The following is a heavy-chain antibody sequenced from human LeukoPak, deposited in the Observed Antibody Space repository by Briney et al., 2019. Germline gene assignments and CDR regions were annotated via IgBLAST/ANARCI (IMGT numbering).Heavy chain of an antibody. J-gene: IGHJ4*02. CDR3: ARVHYYDNSGYWFFDY. CDR1: GDSISSGDYY. D-gene: IGHD3-22*01. Sequence: SQTLSLTCTVSGDSISSGDYYWSWIRQPAGKGLEWIGRISSSGSTDYNPSLKSRVTISVDTSKNQFSLKLSSVTAADTAVYYCARVHYYDNSGYWFFDYWGQGTLVTVSS. CDR2: ISSSGST. V-gene: IGHV4-61*02.